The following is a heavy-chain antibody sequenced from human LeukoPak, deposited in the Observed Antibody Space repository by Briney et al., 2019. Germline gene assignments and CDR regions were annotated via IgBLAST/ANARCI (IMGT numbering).Heavy chain of an antibody. V-gene: IGHV3-7*01. J-gene: IGHJ4*02. D-gene: IGHD3-10*01. CDR1: GFTFSSYW. Sequence: GGSLRLSCAASGFTFSSYWMSWVRQAPGKGLEWVANIKQDGSEKYYVDSVKSRFTISRDNAKNSLYLQMNSLRAEDTAVYYCARDRRYYGSGDYFDYWGQGTLVTVSS. CDR2: IKQDGSEK. CDR3: ARDRRYYGSGDYFDY.